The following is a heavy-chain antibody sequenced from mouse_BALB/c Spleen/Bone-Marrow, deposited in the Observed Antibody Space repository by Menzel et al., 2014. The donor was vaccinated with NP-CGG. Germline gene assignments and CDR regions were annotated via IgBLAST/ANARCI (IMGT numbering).Heavy chain of an antibody. J-gene: IGHJ1*01. D-gene: IGHD2-4*01. Sequence: VQLQQSGPELVKPGASVKMSCKASGYTFTDYVISWVKQRTGQGLEWIGEIYPGSGSTYYNEKFKGKATLTADKSSNTAYIQLNSLTSEDSAVYFCARYYDYDWYFDVWGARTTVTVSS. CDR1: GYTFTDYV. CDR2: IYPGSGST. V-gene: IGHV1-77*01. CDR3: ARYYDYDWYFDV.